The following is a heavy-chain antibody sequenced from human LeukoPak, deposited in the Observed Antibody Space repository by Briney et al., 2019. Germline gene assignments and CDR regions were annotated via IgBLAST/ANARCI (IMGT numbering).Heavy chain of an antibody. V-gene: IGHV4-61*01. CDR2: IYYSGST. J-gene: IGHJ5*02. Sequence: PSETLSLTCTVSGGSVSSGSYYWSWIRQPPGKGLEWIGNIYYSGSTNYNPSLKSRVTISVDTSKNQFSLKLSSVTAADTAVYYCAREIRSRGTGWFDPWGQGTLVTVSS. CDR3: AREIRSRGTGWFDP. D-gene: IGHD1-1*01. CDR1: GGSVSSGSYY.